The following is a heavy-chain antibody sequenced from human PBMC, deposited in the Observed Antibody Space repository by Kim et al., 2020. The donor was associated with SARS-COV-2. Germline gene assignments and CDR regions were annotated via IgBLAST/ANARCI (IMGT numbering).Heavy chain of an antibody. V-gene: IGHV1-8*01. CDR3: ARGLRYCSSTSCYVGLAVAGITGDDGIDV. J-gene: IGHJ6*02. D-gene: IGHD2-2*01. Sequence: ASVKVSCKASGYTFTSYDINWVRQATGQGLEWMGWMNPNSGNTGYAQKFQGRVTMTRNTSISTAYMELSSLRSEDTAVYYCARGLRYCSSTSCYVGLAVAGITGDDGIDVWGQGTTVTVSS. CDR1: GYTFTSYD. CDR2: MNPNSGNT.